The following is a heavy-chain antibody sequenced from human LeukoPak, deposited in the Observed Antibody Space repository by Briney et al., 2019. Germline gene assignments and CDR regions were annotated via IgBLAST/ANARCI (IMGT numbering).Heavy chain of an antibody. J-gene: IGHJ4*02. V-gene: IGHV1-2*02. CDR2: INPNSGGT. CDR1: GYTFTGYY. D-gene: IGHD1-26*01. CDR3: ARGLSADY. Sequence: GASVTVSCKASGYTFTGYYMHWVRQAPGQGLEWMGWINPNSGGTNYAQKFHGRVTMTRNTSITTAYMELSRLRSDDTAVYYCARGLSADYWGQGTLVTVSS.